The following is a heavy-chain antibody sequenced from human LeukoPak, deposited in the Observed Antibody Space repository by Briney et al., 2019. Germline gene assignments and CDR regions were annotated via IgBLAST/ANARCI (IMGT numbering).Heavy chain of an antibody. Sequence: SETLSLTCTVSGGSISSYYWSWIRQPPGKGLEWIGYIYYSGSTNYNPSLKSRVTISVDTSKNQFSLKLSSVTAADTAVYYCARQVGDCYYYGMDVWGQGTTVTVSS. CDR2: IYYSGST. CDR3: ARQVGDCYYYGMDV. CDR1: GGSISSYY. J-gene: IGHJ6*02. V-gene: IGHV4-59*08. D-gene: IGHD1-26*01.